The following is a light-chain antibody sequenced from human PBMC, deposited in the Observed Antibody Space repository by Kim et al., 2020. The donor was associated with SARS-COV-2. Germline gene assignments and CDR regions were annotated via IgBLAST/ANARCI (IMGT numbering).Light chain of an antibody. CDR1: NIGSKS. CDR3: QVWDSSSDHFWV. Sequence: PGKTARSTWGGNNIGSKSVHWYQQKPGQAPVLVIYYDSDRPSGIPERFSGSNSGNTATLTISRVEAGDEADYYCQVWDSSSDHFWVFGGGTQLTVL. J-gene: IGLJ3*02. V-gene: IGLV3-21*04. CDR2: YDS.